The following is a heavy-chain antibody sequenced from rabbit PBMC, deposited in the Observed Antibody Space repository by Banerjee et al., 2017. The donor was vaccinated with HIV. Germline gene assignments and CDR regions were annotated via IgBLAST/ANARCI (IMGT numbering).Heavy chain of an antibody. CDR2: IAGSSSGFT. CDR1: GFSFSSSDY. D-gene: IGHD2-1*01. CDR3: ARGSAAMAMVITGFYLTL. J-gene: IGHJ4*01. V-gene: IGHV1S40*01. Sequence: QSLEESGGGLVQPEGSLALTCKASGFSFSSSDYICWVRQAPGKGLEWISCIAGSSSGFTYSATWAKGRFTISKTSSTTVTLQVTSLTAADTATYFCARGSAAMAMVITGFYLTLWGQGTLVTVS.